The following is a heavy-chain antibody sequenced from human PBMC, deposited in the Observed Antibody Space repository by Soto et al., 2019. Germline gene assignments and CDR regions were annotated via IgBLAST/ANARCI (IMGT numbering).Heavy chain of an antibody. J-gene: IGHJ4*02. V-gene: IGHV4-4*02. CDR3: AAGIAPAGSREGDY. CDR2: IYHSGST. D-gene: IGHD6-13*01. CDR1: GGSISSSNW. Sequence: SENLSLTCAVSGGSISSSNWWSWVRQPPGKGLEWIGAIYHSGSTNYNPSLKSRVNISVDKSKNQFSLKLSSVTAADTAVYYCAAGIAPAGSREGDYWGQGTLVTVS.